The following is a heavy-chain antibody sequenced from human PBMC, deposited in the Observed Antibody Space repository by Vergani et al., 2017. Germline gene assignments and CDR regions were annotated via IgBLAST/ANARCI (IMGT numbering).Heavy chain of an antibody. CDR2: INSDGSST. V-gene: IGHV3-74*01. D-gene: IGHD6-19*01. Sequence: EVQLVESGGGLVQPGGSLRLSCAASGFTFSSYWMHWVRQAPGKGLVWVSRINSDGSSTSYADSVKGRFTISRDNAKNTLYLQMNSLRAEDTAVYYCAATHDGQWLFDYWGQGTLVTVSS. J-gene: IGHJ4*02. CDR1: GFTFSSYW. CDR3: AATHDGQWLFDY.